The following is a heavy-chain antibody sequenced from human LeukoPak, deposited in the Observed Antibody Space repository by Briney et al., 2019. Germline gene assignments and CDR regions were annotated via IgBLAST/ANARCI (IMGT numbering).Heavy chain of an antibody. Sequence: ASVKVSCKASGYTFTSYDINWVQQATGQGLEWMGWMNPNSGNTGYAQKFQGRVTMTRNTSISTAYMELSSLRSGDTAVYYCARGLAYCGGDCYWFGSPRRYYFDYWGQGTLVTVSS. J-gene: IGHJ4*02. CDR1: GYTFTSYD. CDR2: MNPNSGNT. V-gene: IGHV1-8*01. CDR3: ARGLAYCGGDCYWFGSPRRYYFDY. D-gene: IGHD2-21*02.